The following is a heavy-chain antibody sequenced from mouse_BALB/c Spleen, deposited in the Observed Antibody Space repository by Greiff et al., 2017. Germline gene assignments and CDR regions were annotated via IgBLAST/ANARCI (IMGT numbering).Heavy chain of an antibody. CDR1: GYTFTEYT. CDR3: ARSNYRYGYAVDY. J-gene: IGHJ4*01. V-gene: IGHV1-18*01. Sequence: VQLKQSGPELVKPGASVKISCKTSGYTFTEYTMHWVKQSHGKSLEWIGGINPNNGGTSYNQKFKGKATLTVDKSSNTAYMELRSLTSEDSAVYYCARSNYRYGYAVDYWGQGTSVTVSS. CDR2: INPNNGGT. D-gene: IGHD2-14*01.